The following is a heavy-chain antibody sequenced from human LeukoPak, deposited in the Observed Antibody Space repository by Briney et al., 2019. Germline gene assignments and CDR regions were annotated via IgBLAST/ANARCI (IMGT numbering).Heavy chain of an antibody. CDR1: GYSSTSYW. CDR2: IYPGDSDT. J-gene: IGHJ4*02. D-gene: IGHD2-2*01. CDR3: ARSSSTTCQDY. V-gene: IGHV5-51*01. Sequence: GESLKISCQGSGYSSTSYWIAWVRQMPGKGLEWMGFIYPGDSDTRYSPSFQGQVTISVDKSTSTAYLQWSSLKASDTAMYYCARSSSTTCQDYWGQGTLVTVSS.